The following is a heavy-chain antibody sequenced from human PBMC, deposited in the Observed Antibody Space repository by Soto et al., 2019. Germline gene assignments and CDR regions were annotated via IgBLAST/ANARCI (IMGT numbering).Heavy chain of an antibody. Sequence: ASVKVSCKASGYTFSRYGISWLRQAPGQGLEWMGWISCYDGNTNYAQRFQDRVTLMTDTSTSTAYMEVRSLRSEDTAMYYCARDSIFGVVSGMDVWGQGTTVTVSS. J-gene: IGHJ6*02. CDR3: ARDSIFGVVSGMDV. V-gene: IGHV1-18*04. CDR2: ISCYDGNT. CDR1: GYTFSRYG. D-gene: IGHD3-3*01.